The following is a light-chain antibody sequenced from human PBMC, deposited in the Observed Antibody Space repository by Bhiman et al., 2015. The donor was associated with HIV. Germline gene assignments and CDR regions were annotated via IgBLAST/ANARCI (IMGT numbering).Light chain of an antibody. J-gene: IGLJ1*01. CDR3: QSYDRDLGGSV. Sequence: QSVLTQPPSESGAPGQGVTIYCTGTSSNIGAGYDVHWYQQLPETAPKFLIYGSNNQPSGVPDRFSGSKSGTSASLAITGLQAEDEADYYCQSYDRDLGGSVFGTGTKVTVL. CDR1: SSNIGAGYD. CDR2: GSN. V-gene: IGLV1-40*01.